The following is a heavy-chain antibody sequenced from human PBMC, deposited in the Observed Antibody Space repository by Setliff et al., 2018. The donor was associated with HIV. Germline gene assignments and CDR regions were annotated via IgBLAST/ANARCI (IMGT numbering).Heavy chain of an antibody. CDR1: GASIPSSSHY. CDR2: IFSSGST. D-gene: IGHD5-12*01. Sequence: PSETLSLTCTVSGASIPSSSHYWGWIRQPPGKGLQWIGTIFSSGSTYYDPSLKSRVTISIDSTKNQIPLKLNFVTAADTAVYYCARHADIVAPFDFWGQGTLVTVSS. CDR3: ARHADIVAPFDF. J-gene: IGHJ4*02. V-gene: IGHV4-39*01.